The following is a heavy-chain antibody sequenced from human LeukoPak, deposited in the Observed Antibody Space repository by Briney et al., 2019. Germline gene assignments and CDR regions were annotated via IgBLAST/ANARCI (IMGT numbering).Heavy chain of an antibody. D-gene: IGHD3-10*01. CDR2: IYYSGST. J-gene: IGHJ4*02. V-gene: IGHV4-39*01. CDR1: GGSISSSSYY. CDR3: ARGITMVRGVMDYFDQ. Sequence: PSETLSLTCTVSGGSISSSSYYWGWIRQPPGKGLEWIGSIYYSGSTYYNPSLKSRVTISVDTSKNQFSLKLSSVTAADTAVYYCARGITMVRGVMDYFDQWGQGTLVTVSS.